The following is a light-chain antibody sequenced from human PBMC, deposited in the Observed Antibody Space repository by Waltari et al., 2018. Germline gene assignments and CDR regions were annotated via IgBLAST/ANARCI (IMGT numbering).Light chain of an antibody. CDR2: WAS. CDR3: QQYYNTPLT. J-gene: IGKJ3*01. Sequence: DIVITQSPESLAVSLGERATINCKSSLSLLYNSNNKNYLAWYQQKPGQPPKLLIYWASTRESGVPERFSGSGSRTDFTLTISSLQAEDVAVYFCQQYYNTPLTFGPGTKVDVK. CDR1: LSLLYNSNNKNY. V-gene: IGKV4-1*01.